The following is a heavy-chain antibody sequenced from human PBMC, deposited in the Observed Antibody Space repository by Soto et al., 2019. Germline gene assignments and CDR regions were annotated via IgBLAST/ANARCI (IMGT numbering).Heavy chain of an antibody. CDR1: GFTFSSYA. CDR2: ISGSGGST. CDR3: AKDHIARGSPKRASWFDP. Sequence: EVQLLESGGGLVQPGGSLRLSCAASGFTFSSYAMSWVRQAPGKGLEWVSAISGSGGSTYYADSVKGRLTISRDNSKNTLYLQMNGRRAEDTAVYYCAKDHIARGSPKRASWFDPCGQGTVVTVSS. J-gene: IGHJ5*02. V-gene: IGHV3-23*01. D-gene: IGHD6-13*01.